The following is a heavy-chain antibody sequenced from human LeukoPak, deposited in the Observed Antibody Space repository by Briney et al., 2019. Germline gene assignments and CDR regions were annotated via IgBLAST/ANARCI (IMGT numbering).Heavy chain of an antibody. CDR3: ARAENRGWYPEYFQH. D-gene: IGHD6-19*01. CDR1: GYTFTGYY. J-gene: IGHJ1*01. Sequence: ASVKVSCKASGYTFTGYYMHWVRQAPGQGLEWMGWINPNSGGTNYAQKFQGWVTMTRDTSISTAYMELSRLRSDDTAVYYCARAENRGWYPEYFQHWGQGPLVTVSS. CDR2: INPNSGGT. V-gene: IGHV1-2*04.